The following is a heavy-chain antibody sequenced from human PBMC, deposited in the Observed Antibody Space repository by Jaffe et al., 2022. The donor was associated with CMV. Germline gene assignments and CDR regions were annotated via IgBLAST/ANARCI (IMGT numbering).Heavy chain of an antibody. CDR2: INHSGST. CDR3: GATIFGAPRV. D-gene: IGHD3-3*01. J-gene: IGHJ6*02. V-gene: IGHV4-34*01. Sequence: QVQLQQWGAGLLKPSETLSLTCAVYGGSFSGYYWSWIRQPPGKGLEWIGEINHSGSTNYNPSLKSRVTISVDTSKNQFSLKLSSVTAADTAVYYCGATIFGAPRVWGQGTTVTVSS. CDR1: GGSFSGYY.